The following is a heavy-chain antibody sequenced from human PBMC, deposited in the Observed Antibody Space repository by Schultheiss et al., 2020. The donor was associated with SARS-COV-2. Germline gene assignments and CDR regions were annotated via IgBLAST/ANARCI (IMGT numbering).Heavy chain of an antibody. CDR2: IKSKTDGGTT. J-gene: IGHJ6*02. Sequence: GGSLRLSCAASGFTFSSYWMHWVRQAPGKGLVWVGRIKSKTDGGTTDYAAPVKGRFTISRDDSKNTLYLQMNSLKTEDTAVYYCTAGIAAAGQYYYYYYGMDVWGQGTTVTVSS. D-gene: IGHD6-13*01. V-gene: IGHV3-15*07. CDR1: GFTFSSYW. CDR3: TAGIAAAGQYYYYYYGMDV.